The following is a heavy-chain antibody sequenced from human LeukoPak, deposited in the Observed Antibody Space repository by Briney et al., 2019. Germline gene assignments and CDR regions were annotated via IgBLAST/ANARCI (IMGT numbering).Heavy chain of an antibody. CDR2: ISWNSGSI. CDR1: GFTFDDYA. J-gene: IGHJ4*02. V-gene: IGHV3-9*01. Sequence: PGGSLRLSCAASGFTFDDYAMHWVRQAPGKGLEWVSGISWNSGSIGYADSVKGRFTISRDNAKNSLYLQMNSLRAEDTALYYCAKGSGRLTYYYDSSGYFSDNYFDYWGQGTLVTVSS. CDR3: AKGSGRLTYYYDSSGYFSDNYFDY. D-gene: IGHD3-22*01.